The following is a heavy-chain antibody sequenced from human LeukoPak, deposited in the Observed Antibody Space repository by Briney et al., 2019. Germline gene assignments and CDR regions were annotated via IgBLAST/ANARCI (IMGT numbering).Heavy chain of an antibody. CDR2: IYYSGST. D-gene: IGHD6-6*01. J-gene: IGHJ4*02. CDR3: ARGLEYSSSSKDY. Sequence: SQTLSLTCTVSGGSISSGDYYWSWIRQPPGKGLEWIGYIYYSGSTYYNPSLKSRVTISVDTSKNQFSLKLSSVTAADTAVYYCARGLEYSSSSKDYWGQGTLVTVSS. CDR1: GGSISSGDYY. V-gene: IGHV4-30-4*01.